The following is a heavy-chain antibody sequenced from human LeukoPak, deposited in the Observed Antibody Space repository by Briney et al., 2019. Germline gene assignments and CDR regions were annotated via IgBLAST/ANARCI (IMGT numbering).Heavy chain of an antibody. V-gene: IGHV3-53*01. CDR2: IYSGGST. Sequence: GRSLRLSCAASGFTVSSNYMNWVSQAPGNGLEWVSVIYSGGSTYYADSVKGRFTISRDNSKNTLFLQVNSLRAEDTAVYYCAREAVTRNYFDYWGQGTLVTVSS. CDR1: GFTVSSNY. J-gene: IGHJ4*02. D-gene: IGHD4-17*01. CDR3: AREAVTRNYFDY.